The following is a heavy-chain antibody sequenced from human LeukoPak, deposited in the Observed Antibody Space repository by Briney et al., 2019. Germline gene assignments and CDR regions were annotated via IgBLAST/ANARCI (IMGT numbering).Heavy chain of an antibody. Sequence: GRSLRPSCAASGLISSNDWMSWGRQAPGKGLEWGADIRQDGNEYYYVHSVNGRFTISRDNAENTLYLQMSTLRVEDTAVYYCATDSAWRFDYWGQGILVIVSS. D-gene: IGHD5-12*01. J-gene: IGHJ4*02. V-gene: IGHV3-7*04. CDR3: ATDSAWRFDY. CDR2: IRQDGNEY. CDR1: GLISSNDW.